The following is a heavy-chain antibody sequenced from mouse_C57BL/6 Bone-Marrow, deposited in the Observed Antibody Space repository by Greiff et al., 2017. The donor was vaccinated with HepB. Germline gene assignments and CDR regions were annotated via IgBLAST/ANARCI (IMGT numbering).Heavy chain of an antibody. Sequence: EVQLQESGGDLVKPGGSLKLSCAASGFTFSSYGMSWVRQTPDKRLEWVATISSGGSYTYYPDSVKGRFTISRDNAKNTLCLPMSSLKSEDTAMYYCARLLTWFAYWGQGTLVTVSA. V-gene: IGHV5-6*01. CDR1: GFTFSSYG. CDR3: ARLLTWFAY. J-gene: IGHJ3*01. CDR2: ISSGGSYT.